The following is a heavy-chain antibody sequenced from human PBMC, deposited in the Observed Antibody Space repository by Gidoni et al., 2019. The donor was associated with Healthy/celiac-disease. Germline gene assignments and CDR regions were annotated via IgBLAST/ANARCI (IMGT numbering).Heavy chain of an antibody. D-gene: IGHD3-22*01. CDR2: ISGSGGST. CDR3: AKDYYDNSGYYLDV. Sequence: EVQLLESGGGLVQPGGALRLSCAASGFNCSSYAMSWVRQAPGKGLEWVSAISGSGGSTYYADSVKGRFTISRDNSKNTLYLQMNSLRAEDTAVYYCAKDYYDNSGYYLDVWGKGTTVTVSS. V-gene: IGHV3-23*01. J-gene: IGHJ6*03. CDR1: GFNCSSYA.